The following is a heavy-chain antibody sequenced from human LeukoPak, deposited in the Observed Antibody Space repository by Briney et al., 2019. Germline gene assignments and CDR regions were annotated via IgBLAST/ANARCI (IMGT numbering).Heavy chain of an antibody. V-gene: IGHV3-23*01. CDR1: GFTFSSYA. Sequence: GGSLRLSCAASGFTFSSYAMSWVRQAPGKGLEWVSAISGSGGSTYYADSVKGRFTISRDNSKNTLYLQMNSLRAEDTAVYYCAKSGYDFWSGYYGYWGQGTLVTVSS. D-gene: IGHD3-3*01. J-gene: IGHJ4*02. CDR3: AKSGYDFWSGYYGY. CDR2: ISGSGGST.